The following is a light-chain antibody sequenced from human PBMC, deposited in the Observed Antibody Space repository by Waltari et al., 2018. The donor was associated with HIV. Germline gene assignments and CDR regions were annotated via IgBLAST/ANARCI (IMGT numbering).Light chain of an antibody. CDR3: QQYSGT. J-gene: IGKJ1*01. CDR1: QSLSSN. V-gene: IGKV3-15*01. CDR2: GAS. Sequence: EVVMTQSPATLSVSPGERATLSCRASQSLSSNLVWYQQKPGQAARLLIYGASTRATGIPARFSGSGSGTEFTLTISSLQSEDFAVYYCQQYSGTFGQGTKVEIK.